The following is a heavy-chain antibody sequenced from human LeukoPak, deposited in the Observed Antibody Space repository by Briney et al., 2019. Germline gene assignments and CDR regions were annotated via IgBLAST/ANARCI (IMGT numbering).Heavy chain of an antibody. CDR2: IGTAGDT. D-gene: IGHD1-7*01. Sequence: GGSLRLSCAASGFTLSSYAMHWVRQPAGKGLEWVSAIGTAGDTFYPGSVKGRFTISRENAKKSLFLQMNSLRAEDTAVYYCATAARTNPPFDYWGQGTLVTVSS. J-gene: IGHJ4*02. CDR3: ATAARTNPPFDY. CDR1: GFTLSSYA. V-gene: IGHV3-13*01.